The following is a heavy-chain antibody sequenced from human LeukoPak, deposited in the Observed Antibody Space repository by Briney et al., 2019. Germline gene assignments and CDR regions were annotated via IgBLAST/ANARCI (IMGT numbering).Heavy chain of an antibody. V-gene: IGHV4-39*01. D-gene: IGHD2-2*02. Sequence: SETLSLTCTVSGGSISSSSYYWGWIRQPPGKGLEWIGSIYYSASTCYNPSLKSRVTISVDTSKNQFSLKLSSVTAADTAVYYCGSSVGDLLRPAAIRRDYYYYYYMDVWGKGTTVTVSS. J-gene: IGHJ6*03. CDR3: GSSVGDLLRPAAIRRDYYYYYYMDV. CDR2: IYYSAST. CDR1: GGSISSSSYY.